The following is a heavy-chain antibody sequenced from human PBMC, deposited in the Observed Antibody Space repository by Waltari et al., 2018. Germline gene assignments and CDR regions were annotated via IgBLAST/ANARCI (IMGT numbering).Heavy chain of an antibody. V-gene: IGHV4-34*01. D-gene: IGHD6-13*01. J-gene: IGHJ5*02. CDR2: INHSGST. CDR1: FSGYY. Sequence: FSGYYWSWIRQPPGKGLEWIGEINHSGSTNYNPSLKSRVTISVDTSKNQFSLKLSSVTAADTAVYYCARDSSSWYGNWFDPWGQGTLVTVSS. CDR3: ARDSSSWYGNWFDP.